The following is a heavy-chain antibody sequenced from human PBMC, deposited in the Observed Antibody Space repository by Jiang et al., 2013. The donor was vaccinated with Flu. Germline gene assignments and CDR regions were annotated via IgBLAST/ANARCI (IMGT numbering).Heavy chain of an antibody. V-gene: IGHV7-4-1*01. D-gene: IGHD6-19*01. J-gene: IGHJ4*02. Sequence: VQLVESGSELKRPGASVKISCRASGYRFTYYAMHWVRQAPGQGLEWLGWINTETGNPMNAQGFTGRFVFSLDASLSTAYLQIYSLKTEDTAMYFCARDPRGAWLGVFDHWGQGTQVIV. CDR3: ARDPRGAWLGVFDH. CDR2: INTETGNP. CDR1: GYRFTYYA.